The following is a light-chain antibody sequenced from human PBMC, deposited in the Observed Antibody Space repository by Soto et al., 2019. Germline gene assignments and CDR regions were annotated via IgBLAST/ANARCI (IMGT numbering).Light chain of an antibody. CDR3: AAWDDSLNGFYV. CDR2: SNN. CDR1: SSNIGSNT. Sequence: SVRTEPRWASVTTGQRVTSSCSGSSSNIGSNTVNWYQQLPGTAPKLLIYSNNQRPSGVPARFSGSKSGTSASLAISGLQSEDEADYYCAAWDDSLNGFYVFGTGTKVTV. J-gene: IGLJ1*01. V-gene: IGLV1-44*01.